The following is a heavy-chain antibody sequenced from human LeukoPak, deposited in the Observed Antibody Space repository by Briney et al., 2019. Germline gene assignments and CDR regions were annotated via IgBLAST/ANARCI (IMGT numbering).Heavy chain of an antibody. Sequence: PGGSLRLSCAASGFTFSSYSMNWVRQAPGKGLEWVSSISSSSSYIYYADSVRGRFTISRDNAKNSLYLQMNSLRAEDTAVYYCARLRGGSYRPGPFDYWGQGTLVTVSS. J-gene: IGHJ4*02. V-gene: IGHV3-21*01. CDR1: GFTFSSYS. CDR2: ISSSSSYI. D-gene: IGHD1-26*01. CDR3: ARLRGGSYRPGPFDY.